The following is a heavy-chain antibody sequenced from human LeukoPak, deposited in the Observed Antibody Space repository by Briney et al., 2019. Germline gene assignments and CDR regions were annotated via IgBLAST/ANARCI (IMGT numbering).Heavy chain of an antibody. CDR2: FCHNGST. CDR1: GGSMNSGGYS. Sequence: SQTLSLTCDVSGGSMNSGGYSWNWMRQPPGKGLEWIGYFCHNGSTYYNPSLKSRVTISVDRSKNQFSLKLTSVTAADTAVYYCASRYYDILTGYYDGMDVWGQGTTVTVSS. CDR3: ASRYYDILTGYYDGMDV. V-gene: IGHV4-30-2*01. D-gene: IGHD3-9*01. J-gene: IGHJ6*02.